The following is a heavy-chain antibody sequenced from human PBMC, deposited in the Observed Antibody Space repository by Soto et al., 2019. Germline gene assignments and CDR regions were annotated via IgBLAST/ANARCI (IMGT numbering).Heavy chain of an antibody. V-gene: IGHV3-23*01. Sequence: SLRLSCAASVFTFSSYAMSWVRQAPGKGLEWVSAISGSGGSTYYADSVKGRFTISRDNSKNTLYLQMNSLRAEDTAVYYCAKALYSSGWYYFDYWGQGTLVTVSS. CDR3: AKALYSSGWYYFDY. CDR1: VFTFSSYA. D-gene: IGHD6-19*01. J-gene: IGHJ4*02. CDR2: ISGSGGST.